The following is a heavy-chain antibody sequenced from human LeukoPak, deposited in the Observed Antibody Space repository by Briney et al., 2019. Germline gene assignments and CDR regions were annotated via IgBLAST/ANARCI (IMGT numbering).Heavy chain of an antibody. CDR3: ARDPSLWFGELLSSWFDP. CDR2: INPNSGGT. Sequence: GASVKVSCKASGYTFTGYYIHWVRQAPGQGLEWMGWINPNSGGTNYAQKFQGRVTMTRDTSISTAYMELSRLRSDDTAVYYCARDPSLWFGELLSSWFDPWGQGTLVTVSS. D-gene: IGHD3-10*01. V-gene: IGHV1-2*02. CDR1: GYTFTGYY. J-gene: IGHJ5*02.